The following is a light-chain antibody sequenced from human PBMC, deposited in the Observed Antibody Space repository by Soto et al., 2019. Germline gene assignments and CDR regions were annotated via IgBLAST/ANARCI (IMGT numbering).Light chain of an antibody. CDR3: CSYAGSSTLV. CDR1: SSDVGGYNY. Sequence: QSALTQPASVSGSPGQSITISCTGTSSDVGGYNYVSWYRQHPGKAPKLMIYEGSKRPSGVSNRFSGSKSGNTASLTISGLQAEDEADYYCCSYAGSSTLVFGGGTKLTVL. V-gene: IGLV2-23*01. CDR2: EGS. J-gene: IGLJ3*02.